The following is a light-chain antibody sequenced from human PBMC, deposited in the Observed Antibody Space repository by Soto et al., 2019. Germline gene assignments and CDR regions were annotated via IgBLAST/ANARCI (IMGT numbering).Light chain of an antibody. J-gene: IGKJ4*01. CDR1: QSVSSN. V-gene: IGKV3D-15*01. CDR2: DIS. CDR3: QQYNDWPLT. Sequence: EIVMTQSPATLSVSPGERATLSCRASQSVSSNLAWYQQKPGQAPSLLIYDISARATGIPTRFSGSGSGTEFTLTISSLQSEDFALYFCQQYNDWPLTFGGGTKVEI.